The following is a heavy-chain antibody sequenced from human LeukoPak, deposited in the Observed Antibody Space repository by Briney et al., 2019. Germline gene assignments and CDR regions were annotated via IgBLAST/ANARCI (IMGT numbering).Heavy chain of an antibody. CDR2: IRDKPDGGTT. Sequence: PGGSLRLSCAASGFTFSSHWMHWVRQAPGKGLEWVGLIRDKPDGGTTDYAAPVKGRFTISRDDSKSMLYLQMNSLKTEDTAVYYCTTDNAPGMDVWGQGTTVTVSS. V-gene: IGHV3-15*01. D-gene: IGHD2-2*01. CDR1: GFTFSSHW. CDR3: TTDNAPGMDV. J-gene: IGHJ6*02.